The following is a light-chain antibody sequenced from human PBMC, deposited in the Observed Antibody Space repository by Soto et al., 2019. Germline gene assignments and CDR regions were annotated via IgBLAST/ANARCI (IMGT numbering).Light chain of an antibody. J-gene: IGKJ2*01. CDR2: AAS. V-gene: IGKV1-39*01. Sequence: DIQMTQSPYSLSASVGGRVTITCRASQSISSYLNWYQQKPGKAPKLLIYAASSLQSGVPSRFSGSGSGTDFTLTISSLQPEDFATYYCQQSYSTPPYTFGQGTKLEIK. CDR1: QSISSY. CDR3: QQSYSTPPYT.